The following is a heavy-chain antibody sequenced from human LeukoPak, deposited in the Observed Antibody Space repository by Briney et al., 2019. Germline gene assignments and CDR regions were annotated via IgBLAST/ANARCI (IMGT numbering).Heavy chain of an antibody. D-gene: IGHD2-2*01. CDR2: ISSSGSTI. Sequence: GGSLRLSCAASGFTFSSYEMNWVRQAPGKGLEWVSYISSSGSTIYYADSVKGRFISSRDNTKNSLYLQMNSLRAEDTAVYYCARETDSTIFDYWGQGTLVTVSS. CDR1: GFTFSSYE. V-gene: IGHV3-48*03. CDR3: ARETDSTIFDY. J-gene: IGHJ4*02.